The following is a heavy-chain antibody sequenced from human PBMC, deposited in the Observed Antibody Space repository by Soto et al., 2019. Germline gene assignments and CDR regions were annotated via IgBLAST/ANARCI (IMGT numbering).Heavy chain of an antibody. CDR3: ARAYDYKSSTFDY. Sequence: PSETLXLTCTVSGGSISSFYWSWIRQSPGKGLEWIGSIYDTGRTNYNPSLESRVTISVDRSKNQFSLKLTSVTAADTAVYYCARAYDYKSSTFDYWGPGILVTVSS. CDR2: IYDTGRT. J-gene: IGHJ4*02. D-gene: IGHD3-10*01. CDR1: GGSISSFY. V-gene: IGHV4-59*01.